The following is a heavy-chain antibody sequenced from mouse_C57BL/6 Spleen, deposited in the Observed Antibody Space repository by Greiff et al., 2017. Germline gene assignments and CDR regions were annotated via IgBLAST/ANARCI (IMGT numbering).Heavy chain of an antibody. CDR2: ISSGGDYI. J-gene: IGHJ1*03. Sequence: EVKLMESGEGLVKPGGSLKLSCAASGFTFSSYAMSWVRQTPEKRLEWVAYISSGGDYIYYADTVKGRFTISRDNARNNLYLQMSSLKSEDTAMYYCTRAWPSYWYFDVWGTGTTVTVSS. CDR1: GFTFSSYA. V-gene: IGHV5-9-1*02. CDR3: TRAWPSYWYFDV.